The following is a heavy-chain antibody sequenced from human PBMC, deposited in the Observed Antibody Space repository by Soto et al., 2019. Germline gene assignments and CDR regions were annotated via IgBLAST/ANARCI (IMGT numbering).Heavy chain of an antibody. CDR1: GYTFTNYD. J-gene: IGHJ6*02. V-gene: IGHV1-8*01. CDR3: ARKGSVVYSHYYYYGMDV. Sequence: GASVKVSCKASGYTFTNYDINWVRQATGQGLEWMGWMSPKSGSRGNAQKFQGRVTMTTDSSISTAYMELSGLRSEDTAVYFCARKGSVVYSHYYYYGMDVWGQGTTVTVSS. D-gene: IGHD1-26*01. CDR2: MSPKSGSR.